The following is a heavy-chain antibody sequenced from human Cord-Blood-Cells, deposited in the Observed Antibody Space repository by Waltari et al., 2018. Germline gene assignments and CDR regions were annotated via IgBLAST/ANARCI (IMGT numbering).Heavy chain of an antibody. D-gene: IGHD3-22*01. CDR2: IYTSGST. CDR3: ARDNSSGYYYYYYYMDV. V-gene: IGHV4-4*07. Sequence: QVQLQESGPGLVKPSETLSLTCTVSGGSISSYYWSWIRQPAGKGLEWIGRIYTSGSTNDNPSRKSRVTMSVDTSKNQFSLKLSSVTAADTAVYYCARDNSSGYYYYYYYMDVWGKGTTVTVSS. CDR1: GGSISSYY. J-gene: IGHJ6*03.